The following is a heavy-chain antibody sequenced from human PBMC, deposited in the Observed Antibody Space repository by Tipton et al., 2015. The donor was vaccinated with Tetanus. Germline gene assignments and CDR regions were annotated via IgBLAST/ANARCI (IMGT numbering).Heavy chain of an antibody. J-gene: IGHJ4*02. CDR1: GFIFSRYG. CDR2: TSADGINK. Sequence: SLRLSCVASGFIFSRYGMYWVRQAPGKGLEWVAVTSADGINKYYADSVKGRVTISRDNSKNTLYLQMNSLRAEDTAVYYCAKDRYDSSGYYYLWDYWGQGTLVTVSS. V-gene: IGHV3-30*18. CDR3: AKDRYDSSGYYYLWDY. D-gene: IGHD3-22*01.